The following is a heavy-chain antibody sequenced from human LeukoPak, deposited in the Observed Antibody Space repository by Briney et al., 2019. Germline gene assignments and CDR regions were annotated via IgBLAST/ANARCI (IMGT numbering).Heavy chain of an antibody. CDR1: GDSVSSNSAA. CDR3: ARATWISTGYSSGWYPFDP. D-gene: IGHD6-19*01. V-gene: IGHV6-1*01. Sequence: SQTLSLTCAISGDSVSSNSAAWNWIRQSPSRGLEWLGRTYYRSKWYNDYAVSVKSRITINLDTSKNQFSLQLNSVTPEDTAVYYCARATWISTGYSSGWYPFDPWGQGTLVTVSS. CDR2: TYYRSKWYN. J-gene: IGHJ5*02.